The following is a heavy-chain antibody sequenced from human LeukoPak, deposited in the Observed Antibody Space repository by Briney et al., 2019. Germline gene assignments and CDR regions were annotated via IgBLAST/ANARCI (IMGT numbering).Heavy chain of an antibody. CDR1: GYTFTSYD. CDR2: MNPNSGNT. J-gene: IGHJ4*02. D-gene: IGHD3-10*01. CDR3: ARDIRAAQGRFY. Sequence: GASVKVSCKASGYTFTSYDINWVRQATGQGLEWMGWMNPNSGNTGYAQKFQGRVTITRNTSISTAYMELSSLRSEDTAVYYCARDIRAAQGRFYWGQGTLVTVSS. V-gene: IGHV1-8*03.